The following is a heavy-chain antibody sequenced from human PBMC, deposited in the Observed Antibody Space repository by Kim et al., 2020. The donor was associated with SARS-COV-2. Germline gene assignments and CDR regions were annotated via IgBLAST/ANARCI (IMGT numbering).Heavy chain of an antibody. CDR3: AGNYGSGSYYMTPDDY. V-gene: IGHV4-31*03. CDR2: IYYSGST. J-gene: IGHJ4*02. CDR1: GGSISSGGYY. Sequence: SETLSLTCTVSGGSISSGGYYWSWIRQHPGKGLEWIGYIYYSGSTYYNPSLKSRVTISVDTSKNQFSLKLSSVTAADTAVYYCAGNYGSGSYYMTPDDYWGQGTLVTVSS. D-gene: IGHD3-10*01.